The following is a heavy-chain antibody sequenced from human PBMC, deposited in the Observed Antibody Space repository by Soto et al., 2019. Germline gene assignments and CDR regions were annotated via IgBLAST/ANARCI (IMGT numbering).Heavy chain of an antibody. J-gene: IGHJ5*02. CDR3: TSDTFGLRDT. CDR1: GFPFSHYW. V-gene: IGHV3-74*01. D-gene: IGHD3-16*01. CDR2: INPAGTIT. Sequence: GGSLRLSCAASGFPFSHYWMHWVRQTPGKGLVWVSRINPAGTITNYADSVEGRFAISRDNADSALFLQMNSLSAEDTAIYYCTSDTFGLRDTWGQGTLVTVSS.